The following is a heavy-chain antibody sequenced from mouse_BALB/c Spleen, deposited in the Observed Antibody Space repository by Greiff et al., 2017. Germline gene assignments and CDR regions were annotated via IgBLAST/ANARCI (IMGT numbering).Heavy chain of an antibody. CDR3: TRGGLRRGYFVV. CDR1: GYTFTSYW. D-gene: IGHD2-4*01. CDR2: IYPGSGST. J-gene: IGHJ1*01. V-gene: IGHV1S22*01. Sequence: KQPGSELVRPGASVKLSCKASGYTFTSYWMHWVKQRHGQGLEWIGNIYPGSGSTNYDEKFKSKGTLTVDTSSSTAYMHLSSLTSEDSAVYYCTRGGLRRGYFVVWGAGTTVTVSS.